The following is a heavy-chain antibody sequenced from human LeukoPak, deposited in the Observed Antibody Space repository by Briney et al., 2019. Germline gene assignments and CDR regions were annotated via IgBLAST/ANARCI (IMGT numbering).Heavy chain of an antibody. CDR1: GFTFSSYE. V-gene: IGHV3-48*03. J-gene: IGHJ4*02. CDR3: ARGGSYYYDSSGYYPLDY. D-gene: IGHD3-22*01. CDR2: ISSSSSTI. Sequence: GGSLRLSCAASGFTFSSYEMNWVRQAPGKGLEWVSYISSSSSTIYYADSVKGRFTISRDNAKNSLYLQMNSLRAEDTAVYYCARGGSYYYDSSGYYPLDYWGQGTLVTVSS.